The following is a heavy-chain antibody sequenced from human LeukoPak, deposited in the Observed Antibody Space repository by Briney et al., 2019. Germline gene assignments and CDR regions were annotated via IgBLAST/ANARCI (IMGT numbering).Heavy chain of an antibody. D-gene: IGHD3-22*01. CDR3: ARRTVSLTYYYDSSGYFGEYYFDY. CDR2: IYHSGST. Sequence: SETLSLTCTVSGGSISSGGYYWSWIRQPPGKGLEWIGYIYHSGSTYYNPSLKSRVTISVDRSKNQFSLKLSSVTAADTAVYYCARRTVSLTYYYDSSGYFGEYYFDYWGQGTLVTVSS. CDR1: GGSISSGGYY. J-gene: IGHJ4*02. V-gene: IGHV4-30-2*01.